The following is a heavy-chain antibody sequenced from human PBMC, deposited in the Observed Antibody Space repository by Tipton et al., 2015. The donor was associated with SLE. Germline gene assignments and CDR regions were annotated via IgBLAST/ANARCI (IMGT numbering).Heavy chain of an antibody. CDR3: ARDGSQWLAAYFHH. Sequence: TLSLTCTVSGYSVSTGYYWAWIRQSPEKGLEWVGSIHHTGSTYYNPSLKSRLTISLDTSKNQFSLKLSSVTAADTAVYYCARDGSQWLAAYFHHWGQGSLVIVSS. J-gene: IGHJ1*01. CDR1: GYSVSTGYY. V-gene: IGHV4-38-2*02. CDR2: IHHTGST. D-gene: IGHD6-19*01.